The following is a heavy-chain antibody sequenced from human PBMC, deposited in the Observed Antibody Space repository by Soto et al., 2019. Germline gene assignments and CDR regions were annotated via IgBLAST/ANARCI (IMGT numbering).Heavy chain of an antibody. CDR3: AIKRSPGRHAFDI. CDR1: GFTFSSYA. J-gene: IGHJ3*02. D-gene: IGHD2-15*01. V-gene: IGHV3-30-3*01. CDR2: ISYDGSNK. Sequence: LRLSCAASGFTFSSYAMHWVRQAPGKGLEWVAVISYDGSNKYYADAVKGRFTISRDNSKNTLYLQMNSLRAEDTAVYYCAIKRSPGRHAFDIWGQGTMVTVSS.